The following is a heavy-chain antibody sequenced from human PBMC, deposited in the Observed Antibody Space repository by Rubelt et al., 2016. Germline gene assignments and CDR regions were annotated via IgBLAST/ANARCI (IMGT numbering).Heavy chain of an antibody. D-gene: IGHD6-19*01. CDR3: ARDYQWLVGY. J-gene: IGHJ4*02. V-gene: IGHV3-21*01. CDR2: ISSSSSYI. Sequence: APGKGLEWVSSISSSSSYIYYADSVKGRFTISRDNAKNSLYLQTNSLRAEDTAVYYCARDYQWLVGYWGQGTLVTVSS.